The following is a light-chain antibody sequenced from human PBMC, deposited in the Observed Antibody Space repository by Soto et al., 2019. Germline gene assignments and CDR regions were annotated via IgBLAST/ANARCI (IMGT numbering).Light chain of an antibody. CDR3: QEYNNYPFT. CDR2: DAS. J-gene: IGKJ3*01. CDR1: QTISSW. V-gene: IGKV1-5*01. Sequence: DIQMTQSPSTLSGSVGDRVTITCRASQTISSWLAWYQQKPGKAPKLLIYDASTLESGVPSRFSGSGSGTEFTLTISSLQPDDFATYYCQEYNNYPFTFGPGTKVDI.